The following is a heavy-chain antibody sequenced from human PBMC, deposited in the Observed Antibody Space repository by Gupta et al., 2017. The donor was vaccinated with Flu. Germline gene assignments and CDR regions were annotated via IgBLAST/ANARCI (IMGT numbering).Heavy chain of an antibody. D-gene: IGHD3-22*01. J-gene: IGHJ6*02. V-gene: IGHV3-9*01. Sequence: EWVSGISWNGSGIGYADSVKGRFTISRNNAKGSLSLQMDSLRGGDTAFYDCAKDMGAFYYDTSASAYYGMDVWGQGTAVTVS. CDR2: ISWNGSGI. CDR3: AKDMGAFYYDTSASAYYGMDV.